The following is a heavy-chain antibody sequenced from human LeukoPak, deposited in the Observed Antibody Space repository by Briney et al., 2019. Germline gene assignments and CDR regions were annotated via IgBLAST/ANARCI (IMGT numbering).Heavy chain of an antibody. CDR2: IYHSGST. Sequence: SETLSLTCAVYGGSFSGYYWSWIRQPPGKGLEWIGYIYHSGSTYYNPSLKSRVTISVDRSKNQFSLKLSSVTAADTAVYYCARDQRVWFGELTSRSYGMDVWGQGTTVTVSS. J-gene: IGHJ6*02. D-gene: IGHD3-10*01. CDR1: GGSFSGYY. CDR3: ARDQRVWFGELTSRSYGMDV. V-gene: IGHV4-34*01.